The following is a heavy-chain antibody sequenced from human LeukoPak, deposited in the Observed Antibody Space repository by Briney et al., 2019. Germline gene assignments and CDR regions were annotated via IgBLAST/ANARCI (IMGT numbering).Heavy chain of an antibody. V-gene: IGHV3-30*18. J-gene: IGHJ6*02. CDR1: GFTFSSYG. D-gene: IGHD6-13*01. Sequence: GSXRLSCAASGFTFSSYGMEWVRQAPGKGLEWVAIISYDGSNKYYADSVKGRFTISGDNSKNTLYLQMNSLRAEDTAVYYCAKSKAAAGDYYYGMDVWGQGTSVTVSS. CDR3: AKSKAAAGDYYYGMDV. CDR2: ISYDGSNK.